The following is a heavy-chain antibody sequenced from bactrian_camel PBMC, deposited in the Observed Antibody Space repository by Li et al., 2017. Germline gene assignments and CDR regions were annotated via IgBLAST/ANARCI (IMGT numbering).Heavy chain of an antibody. J-gene: IGHJ4*01. CDR3: AADPWDCHSVSNINF. D-gene: IGHD1*01. V-gene: IGHV3S1*01. CDR2: YYFGDNST. CDR1: GVPYSTYC. Sequence: HVQLVESGGGSVQAGGSLRLSCTASGVPYSTYCMGWFRQAPGKEREGVVAYYFGDNSTYYGDSVKGRFTISQDHAKNTLYLHMNGLKPEDTAMYYCAADPWDCHSVSNINFWGRGTQVTVS.